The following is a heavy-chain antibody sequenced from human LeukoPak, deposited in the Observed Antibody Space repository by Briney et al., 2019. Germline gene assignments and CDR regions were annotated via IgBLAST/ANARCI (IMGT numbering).Heavy chain of an antibody. V-gene: IGHV3-23*01. J-gene: IGHJ4*02. CDR1: GFTFSSYA. CDR2: ISGSGGST. Sequence: TGGSLRLSCAASGFTFSSYAMSWVRQAPGKGLEWVSAISGSGGSTYYADSVKGRFTISRDNSKNTLYLQMNSLRAEDTAVYYCAKDQHDWGSIDYWGQGTLVIVSS. D-gene: IGHD7-27*01. CDR3: AKDQHDWGSIDY.